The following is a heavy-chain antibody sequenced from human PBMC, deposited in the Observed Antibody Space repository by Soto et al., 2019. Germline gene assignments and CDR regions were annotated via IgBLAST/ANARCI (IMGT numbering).Heavy chain of an antibody. Sequence: QVQLVESGGGLVKPGGSLRLSCAASGFTFSDYYMSWIRQAPGQGLEWVSYISSSSSYTNYADSVKGRFTISRDNAKNSLYLQMNSLRAEDTAVYYCARGDYGDYEIYYYGMDVGGQGTTVTVSS. D-gene: IGHD4-17*01. CDR1: GFTFSDYY. CDR2: ISSSSSYT. V-gene: IGHV3-11*06. J-gene: IGHJ6*02. CDR3: ARGDYGDYEIYYYGMDV.